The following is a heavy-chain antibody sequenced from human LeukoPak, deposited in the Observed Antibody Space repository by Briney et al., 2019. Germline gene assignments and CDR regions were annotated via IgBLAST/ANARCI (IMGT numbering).Heavy chain of an antibody. Sequence: GGSLRLSCAASGFTFDDYAMHWVRPAPGKGLEWVSGISWNSGSIGYADSVKGRFTISRDNAKNSLYLQMNSLRAEDTALYYCAKDVDPITMIVVGAFDIWGQGTMVTVSS. V-gene: IGHV3-9*01. CDR3: AKDVDPITMIVVGAFDI. CDR1: GFTFDDYA. J-gene: IGHJ3*02. D-gene: IGHD3-22*01. CDR2: ISWNSGSI.